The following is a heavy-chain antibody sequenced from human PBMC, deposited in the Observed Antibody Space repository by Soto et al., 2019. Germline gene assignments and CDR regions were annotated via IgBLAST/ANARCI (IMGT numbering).Heavy chain of an antibody. CDR1: GGSISSYY. Sequence: PSETLSLTCTVSGGSISSYYWSWIRQPPGKGLEWIGYIYYSGSTNYNPSLKSRVTISVDTSKNQFSLKLSSVTAADTAVYYCARAIPVLTIFGVVISYFDYWGQGTLVTVSS. D-gene: IGHD3-3*01. CDR3: ARAIPVLTIFGVVISYFDY. V-gene: IGHV4-59*08. J-gene: IGHJ4*02. CDR2: IYYSGST.